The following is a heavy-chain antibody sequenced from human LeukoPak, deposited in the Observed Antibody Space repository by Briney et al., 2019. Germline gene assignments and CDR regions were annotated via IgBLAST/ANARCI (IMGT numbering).Heavy chain of an antibody. CDR2: ISAYNGNT. V-gene: IGHV1-18*01. J-gene: IGHJ4*02. CDR1: GYTFTSYG. D-gene: IGHD2-21*01. CDR3: AREPAIPYFDY. Sequence: ASVKVSCKASGYTFTSYGISWVRQAPGQGLEWMGWISAYNGNTNYAQKLQGRVTMTTDTPTSTAYMELRSLGADDTAVYYCAREPAIPYFDYWGQGTLVTVSS.